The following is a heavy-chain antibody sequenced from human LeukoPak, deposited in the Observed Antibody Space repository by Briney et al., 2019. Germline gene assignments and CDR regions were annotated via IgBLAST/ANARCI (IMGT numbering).Heavy chain of an antibody. CDR2: IYSGGST. V-gene: IGHV3-53*01. D-gene: IGHD3-10*01. CDR1: GFTVSSNY. CDR3: ARERYYYGSGSYPPPRYFDY. Sequence: GGSLRLSCAASGFTVSSNYMSWVRQAPGKGLEWVSVIYSGGSTYYADSVTGRFTISRDNSKNTLYLQMNSLRAEDTAVYYCARERYYYGSGSYPPPRYFDYWGQGTLVTVSS. J-gene: IGHJ4*02.